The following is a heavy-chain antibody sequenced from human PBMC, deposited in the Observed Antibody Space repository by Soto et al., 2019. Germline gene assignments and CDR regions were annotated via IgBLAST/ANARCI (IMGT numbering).Heavy chain of an antibody. V-gene: IGHV3-73*01. CDR2: IRSKTNSYAT. CDR1: GFTFSGSD. J-gene: IGHJ4*02. D-gene: IGHD1-26*01. Sequence: GGSLRLSCAASGFTFSGSDIHWVRQASGKGLEWVGRIRSKTNSYATAYAASVKGRFTVSRDDSQNTAYLRMDSLQIEDTAVYYCTTIVGVTTGPGYWGQGTLVTVSS. CDR3: TTIVGVTTGPGY.